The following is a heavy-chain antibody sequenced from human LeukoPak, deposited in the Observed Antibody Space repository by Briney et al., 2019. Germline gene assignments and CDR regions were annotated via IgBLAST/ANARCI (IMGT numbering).Heavy chain of an antibody. CDR2: IIPILGIA. J-gene: IGHJ4*02. Sequence: SVKVSCKASGGTFSSYTISWVRQAPGQGLEWMGRIIPILGIANYAQKFQGRVTITADKSTSTAYMELSSLRSEDTAVYYCARVTGGLYYFDYWGQGTLVTVSS. D-gene: IGHD7-27*01. CDR1: GGTFSSYT. V-gene: IGHV1-69*02. CDR3: ARVTGGLYYFDY.